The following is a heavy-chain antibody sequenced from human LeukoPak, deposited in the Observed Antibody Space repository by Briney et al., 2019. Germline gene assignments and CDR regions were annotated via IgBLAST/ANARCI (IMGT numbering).Heavy chain of an antibody. CDR1: GYAFTYYY. Sequence: ASVKVSCKASGYAFTYYYIHWVRQAPGQGLEWMGWINPNSGDTNYAQKFQGRVTMTRDTAISTAYMELRGLRSDDTAVYYCARGGGSAAGVFDYWGQGTLVSVSS. CDR2: INPNSGDT. D-gene: IGHD6-13*01. V-gene: IGHV1-2*02. J-gene: IGHJ4*02. CDR3: ARGGGSAAGVFDY.